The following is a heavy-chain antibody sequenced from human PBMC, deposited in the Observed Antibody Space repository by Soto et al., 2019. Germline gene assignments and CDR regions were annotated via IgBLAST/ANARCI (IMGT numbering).Heavy chain of an antibody. J-gene: IGHJ5*02. CDR3: AKGDNLGPKTGYAFDP. CDR2: TYFRSKWYN. Sequence: PSQTLSLTCAISGDSVSSNTASWNWIRQSPSRGPEWLGRTYFRSKWYNDYAVSVKSRIIINPDTSNNQFSLQLNSVTPEDTAVYFSAKGDNLGPKTGYAFDPWGQGIMVTVSS. CDR1: GDSVSSNTAS. D-gene: IGHD5-12*01. V-gene: IGHV6-1*01.